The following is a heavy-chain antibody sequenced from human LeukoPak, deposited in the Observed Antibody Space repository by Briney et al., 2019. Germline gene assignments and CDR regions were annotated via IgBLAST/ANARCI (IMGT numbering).Heavy chain of an antibody. D-gene: IGHD3-10*01. CDR1: GYTFTSYG. Sequence: ASVKVSCKASGYTFTSYGISWVRQAPGQGLEWMGWISAYNGNTDYAQKLQGRVTMTTDTSTSTAYMELRSLKSDDTALYYCARDLGYGSGSSPNYFDYWGQGTLVTVSS. J-gene: IGHJ4*02. V-gene: IGHV1-18*01. CDR3: ARDLGYGSGSSPNYFDY. CDR2: ISAYNGNT.